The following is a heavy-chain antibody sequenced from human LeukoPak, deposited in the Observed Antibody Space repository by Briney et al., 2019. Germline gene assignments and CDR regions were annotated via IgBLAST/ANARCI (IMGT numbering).Heavy chain of an antibody. CDR2: ISGSGGST. J-gene: IGHJ4*02. V-gene: IGHV3-23*01. CDR1: GFTFSSYA. D-gene: IGHD2-2*01. CDR3: AKGEWIVVVPAAMLN. Sequence: GGSLRLSCAASGFTFSSYAMSWVRQAPGKGLEWVSAISGSGGSTYYADSVKGRFTISRDNSKNTLYLQMNSLRAEDTAVYYCAKGEWIVVVPAAMLNWGQGTLVTVSS.